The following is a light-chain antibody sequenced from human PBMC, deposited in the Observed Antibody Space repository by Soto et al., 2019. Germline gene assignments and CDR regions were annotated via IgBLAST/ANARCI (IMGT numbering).Light chain of an antibody. CDR1: QSISSK. Sequence: EIVMTQFPAALSVSPGERATLSCRASQSISSKLAWYQQKPGQAPRLLIYEASSRAAGISARFSGSGSGTEFTLTISSLQSEDSALYSCHQYNNWPPTWSFGQGTKVDIK. V-gene: IGKV3-15*01. CDR2: EAS. J-gene: IGKJ1*01. CDR3: HQYNNWPPTWS.